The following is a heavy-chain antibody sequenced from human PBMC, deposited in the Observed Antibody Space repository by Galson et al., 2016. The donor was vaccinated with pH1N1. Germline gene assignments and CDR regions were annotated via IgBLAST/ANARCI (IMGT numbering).Heavy chain of an antibody. J-gene: IGHJ4*02. V-gene: IGHV4-38-2*01. D-gene: IGHD5-24*01. Sequence: SETLSLTCAVSGDSITSGYYWGWIRQAPGRGLEWIGSFYDSWSTTYYKSSLQSRVAISVDTSKDQFSLRLSSITAADPAVYYCAKMARTSGPDSECYFDFWGQGMLVTVSS. CDR1: GDSITSGYY. CDR3: AKMARTSGPDSECYFDF. CDR2: FYDSWSTT.